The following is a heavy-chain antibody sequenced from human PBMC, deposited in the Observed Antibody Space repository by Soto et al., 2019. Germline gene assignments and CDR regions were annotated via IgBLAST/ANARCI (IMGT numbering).Heavy chain of an antibody. CDR1: GGSFTSNNW. V-gene: IGHV4-4*02. Sequence: PSETLSLTCAVSGGSFTSNNWWTWVRQPPGQGLEWIGEIYRTGSTNYNPSLKSRVTISLDKSEDQFSLKVTSLTAADTAVYYCASRDPGTSVDYWGQGTLVTVSS. J-gene: IGHJ4*02. D-gene: IGHD1-7*01. CDR2: IYRTGST. CDR3: ASRDPGTSVDY.